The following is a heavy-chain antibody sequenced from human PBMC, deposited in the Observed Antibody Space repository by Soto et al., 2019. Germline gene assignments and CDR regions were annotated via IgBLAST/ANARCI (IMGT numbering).Heavy chain of an antibody. CDR3: ARYVPFSSGWYTFDY. CDR1: GGTFRSSA. CDR2: IIPIFGTA. V-gene: IGHV1-69*13. Sequence: SVQVACKASGGTFRSSAISWVRQAPGQGLEWMGRIIPIFGTANYAQKFQGRVTITADESTSTAYMELSSLRSEDTAVYYCARYVPFSSGWYTFDYWGQGTLVTVSS. J-gene: IGHJ4*02. D-gene: IGHD6-19*01.